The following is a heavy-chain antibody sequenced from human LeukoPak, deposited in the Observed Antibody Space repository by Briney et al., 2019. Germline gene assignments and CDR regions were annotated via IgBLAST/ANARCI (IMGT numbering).Heavy chain of an antibody. D-gene: IGHD6-19*01. CDR2: ITSSSSYI. V-gene: IGHV3-21*01. CDR1: GFTFSSYS. J-gene: IGHJ3*01. Sequence: GGSLRLSXAASGFTFSSYSMNWVRLTPGKGLEWVSSITSSSSYIYYADSVKGRFTISRDNDKNSLYLQMNSLRAEDTAVYYCARDPSSGWYGYAFDVWGQGTMVTVSS. CDR3: ARDPSSGWYGYAFDV.